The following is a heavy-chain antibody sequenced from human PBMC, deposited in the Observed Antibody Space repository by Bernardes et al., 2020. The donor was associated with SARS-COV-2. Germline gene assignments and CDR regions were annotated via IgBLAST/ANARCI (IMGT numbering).Heavy chain of an antibody. J-gene: IGHJ6*02. CDR2: ISSCGTT. CDR3: ARREWEPRYGMDD. Sequence: GPLSLPSAGPAFTASNNCMAWVRPTPGKGLEWVSLISSCGTTYYADSVRGRFTISRDNSKNTVYLQMNGLRVEDTAVYYCARREWEPRYGMDDWGQGTTVTVSS. CDR1: AFTASNNC. V-gene: IGHV3-53*01. D-gene: IGHD1-26*01.